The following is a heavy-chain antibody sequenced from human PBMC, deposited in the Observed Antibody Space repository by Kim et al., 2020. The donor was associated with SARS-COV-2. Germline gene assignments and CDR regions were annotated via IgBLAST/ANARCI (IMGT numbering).Heavy chain of an antibody. Sequence: GGSLRLSCAASGFTFSSYWMGWVRQAPGKGLEWVANIKQDGSERHYVDSVKGRFTISRDNAKKSLYLEKNSLRAEDTAMYYCATYSGNDKKDAFDIWGQGTMVTVSS. CDR3: ATYSGNDKKDAFDI. J-gene: IGHJ3*02. CDR1: GFTFSSYW. D-gene: IGHD5-12*01. CDR2: IKQDGSER. V-gene: IGHV3-7*01.